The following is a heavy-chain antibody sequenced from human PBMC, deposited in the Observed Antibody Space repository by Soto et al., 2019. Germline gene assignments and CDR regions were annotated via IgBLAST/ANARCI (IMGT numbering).Heavy chain of an antibody. Sequence: SETLPLTCSVSGGSVSDKTYYWSWIRQPPGKRLEWIGYVYYSGTTNYNPSLKSRVTVSVDLSKNQFSLRLSSVTTADTALYYCARTTAVPNSLRSRYFFDYWGQGTLVTVSS. J-gene: IGHJ4*02. V-gene: IGHV4-61*01. CDR2: VYYSGTT. D-gene: IGHD4-17*01. CDR1: GGSVSDKTYY. CDR3: ARTTAVPNSLRSRYFFDY.